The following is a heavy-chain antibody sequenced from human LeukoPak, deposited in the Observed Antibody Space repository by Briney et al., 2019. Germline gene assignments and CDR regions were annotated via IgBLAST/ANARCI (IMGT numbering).Heavy chain of an antibody. CDR2: IYYSGST. CDR1: GGSISSSSYY. D-gene: IGHD3-22*01. J-gene: IGHJ4*02. V-gene: IGHV4-39*01. Sequence: PSETLSLTCTVSGGSISSSSYYWGWIRQPPGKGLEWIGSIYYSGSTYYNPSLKSRVTISVDTSKNQFSLKLSSLTAADTAVYYCASSGYYFRCFDYWGQGTLVTVSS. CDR3: ASSGYYFRCFDY.